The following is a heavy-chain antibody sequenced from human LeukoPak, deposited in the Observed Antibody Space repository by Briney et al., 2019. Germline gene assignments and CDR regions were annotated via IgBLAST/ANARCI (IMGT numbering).Heavy chain of an antibody. CDR2: ISSSGIYI. D-gene: IGHD3-3*01. J-gene: IGHJ5*02. CDR3: ATRRDDFWSGPFDP. Sequence: KTGGSLRLSCAACGSTFNIYTMNWVRQAPGKGLEWVSSISSSGIYIYYADSVKGRFAISRDNTKNSLYLQMNSLRAEDTAVYYCATRRDDFWSGPFDPWGQGTLVTVSS. CDR1: GSTFNIYT. V-gene: IGHV3-21*01.